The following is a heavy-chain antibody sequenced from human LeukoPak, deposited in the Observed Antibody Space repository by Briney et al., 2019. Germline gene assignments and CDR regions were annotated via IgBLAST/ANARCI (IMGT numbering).Heavy chain of an antibody. V-gene: IGHV5-51*01. CDR1: GYDFTTYW. J-gene: IGHJ5*02. CDR2: IWPGDSDT. CDR3: ARRGRGDWFDP. D-gene: IGHD1-26*01. Sequence: GESLKISCKISGYDFTTYWIGRVRQMPGKGLECMGIIWPGDSDTRYSPSFQGQVTISADKTISTVYLQWSSLKVSDTAIYYCARRGRGDWFDPWGQGTLVTVSS.